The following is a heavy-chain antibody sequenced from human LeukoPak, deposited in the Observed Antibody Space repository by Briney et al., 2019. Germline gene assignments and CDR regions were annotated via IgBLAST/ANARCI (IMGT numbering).Heavy chain of an antibody. CDR3: AKGDSGYSNDY. V-gene: IGHV3-30*18. CDR1: GFTFSSYG. Sequence: GGSLRLSCAASGFTFSSYGMHWVRQAPGKGLEWVAVISYDGSNKYYADSVEGRFTISRDNSKNTLYLQMNSLRAEDTAVYYCAKGDSGYSNDYWGQGTLVTVSS. J-gene: IGHJ4*02. D-gene: IGHD2-2*03. CDR2: ISYDGSNK.